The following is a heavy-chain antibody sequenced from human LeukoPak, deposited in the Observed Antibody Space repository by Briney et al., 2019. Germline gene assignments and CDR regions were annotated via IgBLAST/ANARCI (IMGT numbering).Heavy chain of an antibody. V-gene: IGHV3-23*01. J-gene: IGHJ4*02. CDR1: GFSFSTFA. CDR2: LSGSSGST. CDR3: GKHDSSSDY. Sequence: GGSLRLSCAASGFSFSTFAMSWVRQAPGKGLEWVSGLSGSSGSTYYADSVKGRFTISRDNSKNTLYLQMNTLRAEDTAVYYCGKHDSSSDYWGQGTLVTVSS. D-gene: IGHD3-22*01.